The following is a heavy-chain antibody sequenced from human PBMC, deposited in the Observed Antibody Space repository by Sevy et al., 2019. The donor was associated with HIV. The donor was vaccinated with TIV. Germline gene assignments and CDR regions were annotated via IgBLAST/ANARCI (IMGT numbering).Heavy chain of an antibody. CDR2: IFHSGST. CDR1: GDSISSGVYS. J-gene: IGHJ3*02. V-gene: IGHV4-30-2*01. D-gene: IGHD4-17*01. Sequence: SETLSLTCAVSGDSISSGVYSWNWIRQPRGKGLEWIGYIFHSGSTYYNPSLKSRATISVDRSKNQFSLKLSSVTAADTAVYYCARDGGTVTTPGFFDIWGQRTMVTVSS. CDR3: ARDGGTVTTPGFFDI.